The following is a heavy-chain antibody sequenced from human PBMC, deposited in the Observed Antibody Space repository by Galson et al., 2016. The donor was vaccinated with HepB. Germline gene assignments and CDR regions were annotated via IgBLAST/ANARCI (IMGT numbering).Heavy chain of an antibody. D-gene: IGHD1-26*01. V-gene: IGHV3-23*01. CDR2: ISASGAGT. CDR3: AKSYSTAYYSAWDY. Sequence: SLRLSCAASGFTFSSYAMTWVRQAPGKGLEWVSGISASGAGTYYADSVKGRFTISRDNSKNTLHLQMNSLRVEDTAVYYCAKSYSTAYYSAWDYWGQGTLVTASS. J-gene: IGHJ4*02. CDR1: GFTFSSYA.